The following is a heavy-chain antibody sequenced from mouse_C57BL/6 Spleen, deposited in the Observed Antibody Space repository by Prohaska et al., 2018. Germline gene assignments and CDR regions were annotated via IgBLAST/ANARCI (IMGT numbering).Heavy chain of an antibody. CDR3: AREMYFDY. V-gene: IGHV9-3*01. CDR1: GYTFTTYG. Sequence: QIQLVQSGPELKKPGETVKISCKASGYTFTTYGMSWVKQAPGKGLKWMGWINTYSGVPTYADDVKGRFAFSLETSASTAYLQINNLKNEDTATYFCAREMYFDYWGQGTTLTVSS. CDR2: INTYSGVP. J-gene: IGHJ2*01.